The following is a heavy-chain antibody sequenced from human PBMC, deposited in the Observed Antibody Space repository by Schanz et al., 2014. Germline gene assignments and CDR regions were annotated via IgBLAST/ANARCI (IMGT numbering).Heavy chain of an antibody. Sequence: VQLVESGGGLVQPGGSLRLSCAASGFTVSSNYMSWVRQAPGKGLEWIGEILYRGDSNYKPSLRSRVTMSVDKSKNQFSLKVPSVTAADTAVYYCARERGNSHLDLWGQGILVTVSS. CDR3: ARERGNSHLDL. V-gene: IGHV4-4*02. J-gene: IGHJ4*02. CDR1: GFTVSSNY. CDR2: ILYRGDS.